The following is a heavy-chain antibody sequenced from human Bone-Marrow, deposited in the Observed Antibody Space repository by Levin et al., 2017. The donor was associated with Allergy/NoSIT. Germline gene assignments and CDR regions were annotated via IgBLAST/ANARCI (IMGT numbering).Heavy chain of an antibody. D-gene: IGHD1-26*01. CDR2: INPNTGGT. CDR1: GYTFTAYY. J-gene: IGHJ5*02. Sequence: GESLKISCKASGYTFTAYYVHWVRQAPGQGLEWMGRINPNTGGTNYAQKFQGRVSMTRDTSISTAYMDLSSLRSDDTAVYYCAREVRREQLVAAWFDPWGQGTLVTVSS. CDR3: AREVRREQLVAAWFDP. V-gene: IGHV1-2*06.